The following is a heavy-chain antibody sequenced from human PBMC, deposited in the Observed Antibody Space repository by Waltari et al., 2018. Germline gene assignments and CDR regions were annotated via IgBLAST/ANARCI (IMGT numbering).Heavy chain of an antibody. J-gene: IGHJ3*02. D-gene: IGHD3-22*01. CDR2: INPSGGST. V-gene: IGHV1-46*01. CDR1: GYTFTSYY. Sequence: QVQLVQSGAEVKKPGASVKVSCKASGYTFTSYYMHWVRQAPGQGLEWMGIINPSGGSTSYAQKFQGRVTMTRDTSTSTVYMELSSLRSEDTAVYYCARGPSRYYDSSGYYPTGAFDIWGQGTMVTVSS. CDR3: ARGPSRYYDSSGYYPTGAFDI.